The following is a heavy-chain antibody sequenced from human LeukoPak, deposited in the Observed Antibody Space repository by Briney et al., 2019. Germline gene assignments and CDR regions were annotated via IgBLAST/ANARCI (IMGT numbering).Heavy chain of an antibody. CDR1: GGSISSYY. CDR2: IYYSGST. D-gene: IGHD1-26*01. V-gene: IGHV4-59*01. Sequence: PSETLSLTCTVSGGSISSYYWSWIRQPPGKGLEWIGYIYYSGSTNYNPSLKSRVTISVDTSKNQFSLKLSSVTAADTAVYYCARFAVGATDDYWGQGTLATVSS. CDR3: ARFAVGATDDY. J-gene: IGHJ4*02.